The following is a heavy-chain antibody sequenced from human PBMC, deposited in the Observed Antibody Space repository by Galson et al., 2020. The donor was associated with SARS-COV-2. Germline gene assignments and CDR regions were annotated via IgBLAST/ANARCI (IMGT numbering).Heavy chain of an antibody. CDR2: IWYDGSNK. J-gene: IGHJ6*02. D-gene: IGHD6-13*01. CDR3: ARDMYSSSWSFNYYYYYGMDV. V-gene: IGHV3-33*01. CDR1: GFTFSSYG. Sequence: GESLKISCAASGFTFSSYGMHWVRQAPGKGLEWVAVIWYDGSNKYYADSVKGRFTISRDNSKNTLYLQMNSLRAEDTAVYYCARDMYSSSWSFNYYYYYGMDVWGQGTTVTVSS.